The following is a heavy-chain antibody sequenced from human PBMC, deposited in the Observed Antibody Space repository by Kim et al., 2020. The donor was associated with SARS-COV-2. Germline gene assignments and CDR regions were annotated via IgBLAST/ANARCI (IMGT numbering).Heavy chain of an antibody. Sequence: GRFTISRDNSKNTLYLQMNSLRAEDTAVYYCARDIVVVVAATYYYYGMDVWGQGTTVTVSS. D-gene: IGHD2-15*01. V-gene: IGHV3-53*01. J-gene: IGHJ6*02. CDR3: ARDIVVVVAATYYYYGMDV.